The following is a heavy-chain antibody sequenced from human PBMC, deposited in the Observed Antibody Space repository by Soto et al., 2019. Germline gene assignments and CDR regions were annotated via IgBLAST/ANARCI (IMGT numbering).Heavy chain of an antibody. CDR3: ARDTLSGDDILTVYSL. V-gene: IGHV1-69*10. CDR2: IIPILGIA. Sequence: ASVKVSCKASGGTFSSYAISWVRQAPGQGLEWMGGIIPILGIANYAQKFQGRVTITADKSTSTAYMELSSLRSEDTAVYYCARDTLSGDDILTVYSLWGQGTLVTVSS. D-gene: IGHD3-9*01. J-gene: IGHJ4*02. CDR1: GGTFSSYA.